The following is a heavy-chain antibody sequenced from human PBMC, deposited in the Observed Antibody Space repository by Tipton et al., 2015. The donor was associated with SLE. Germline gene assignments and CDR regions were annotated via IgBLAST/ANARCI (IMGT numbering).Heavy chain of an antibody. CDR1: GGSISSSSHY. V-gene: IGHV4-39*07. Sequence: TLSLTCTVSGGSISSSSHYWGWIRQPPGKGLEWIGTIYHSGRTYYNASLKSRVTISVDTSKNQFSLKLSSVTAADTAVYYCARGRVDYIRGSYRPSSFDYWGQGTQVTVSS. CDR3: ARGRVDYIRGSYRPSSFDY. J-gene: IGHJ4*02. CDR2: IYHSGRT. D-gene: IGHD3-16*02.